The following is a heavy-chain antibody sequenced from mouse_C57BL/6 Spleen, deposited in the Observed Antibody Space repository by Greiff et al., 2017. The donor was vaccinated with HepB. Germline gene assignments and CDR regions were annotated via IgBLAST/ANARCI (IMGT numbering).Heavy chain of an antibody. D-gene: IGHD3-2*02. CDR2: IYPGSGST. J-gene: IGHJ3*01. CDR3: ARERRSSGYPFAY. Sequence: QVHVKQPGAELVKPGASVKMSCKASGYTFTSYWITWVKQRPGQGLEWIGDIYPGSGSTNYNEKFKSKATLTVDTSSSTAYMQLSSLTSEDSAVYYCARERRSSGYPFAYWGQGTLVTVSA. CDR1: GYTFTSYW. V-gene: IGHV1-55*01.